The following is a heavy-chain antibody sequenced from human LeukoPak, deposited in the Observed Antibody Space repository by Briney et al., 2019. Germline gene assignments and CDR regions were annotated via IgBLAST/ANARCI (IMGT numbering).Heavy chain of an antibody. CDR1: GFTFSSYS. D-gene: IGHD6-19*01. V-gene: IGHV3-21*01. CDR3: ARLTYSSGWLA. J-gene: IGHJ4*02. CDR2: ISSRSSYI. Sequence: GGSLRLSCAASGFTFSSYSMNWVRQAPGKGLEWVSSISSRSSYIYYADSVKGRFTISRDNAKNSLYLQMNSLRAEDTAVYYCARLTYSSGWLAGGQGTLVTVSS.